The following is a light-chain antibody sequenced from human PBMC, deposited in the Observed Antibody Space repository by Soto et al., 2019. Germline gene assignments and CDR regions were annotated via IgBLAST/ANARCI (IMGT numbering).Light chain of an antibody. J-gene: IGLJ3*02. Sequence: QAVVTQPPSASGTPGQRVTISCSGSSSNIGSNTVNWYQQLPGTAPKLLIYSSNQRPSGVPERFSGSKSGTSASLAISGLQSEDEADYYCAAWDDSLNGWVFGGGTKLTVL. CDR1: SSNIGSNT. CDR3: AAWDDSLNGWV. CDR2: SSN. V-gene: IGLV1-44*01.